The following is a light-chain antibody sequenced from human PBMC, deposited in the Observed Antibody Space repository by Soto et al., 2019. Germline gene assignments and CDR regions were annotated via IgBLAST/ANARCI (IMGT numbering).Light chain of an antibody. V-gene: IGLV2-11*01. CDR3: CSYAGSYTYV. Sequence: QSALTQPRSVSGSTGQSVTISCTGASSDVGGYNYVSWYQQHPGKAPKLMIYDVSKQPSGVPDRFSGSKSGNTASLTISGLQAEDEPDYYCCSYAGSYTYVFGTGTKLTVL. J-gene: IGLJ1*01. CDR1: SSDVGGYNY. CDR2: DVS.